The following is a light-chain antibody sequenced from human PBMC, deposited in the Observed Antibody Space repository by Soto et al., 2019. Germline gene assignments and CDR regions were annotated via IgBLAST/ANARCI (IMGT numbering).Light chain of an antibody. J-gene: IGKJ4*01. Sequence: DIVMTQSPDSLAVSLGERATINCKSSQSVLYSSNNKNYLAWYQQKPGQPPKLLIYWASTRESGVADRFSGSGSGIDFTLTISSLQAEDVAVYCCQQYYSAPLTFGGGTKVEIK. V-gene: IGKV4-1*01. CDR2: WAS. CDR3: QQYYSAPLT. CDR1: QSVLYSSNNKNY.